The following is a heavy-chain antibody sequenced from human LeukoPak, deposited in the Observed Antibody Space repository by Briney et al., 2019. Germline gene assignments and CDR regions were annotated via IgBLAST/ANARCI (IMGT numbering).Heavy chain of an antibody. CDR2: IIGSVHST. J-gene: IGHJ4*02. CDR1: GFTFSSYS. CDR3: AKHSYDSSGYYSIDY. D-gene: IGHD3-22*01. V-gene: IGHV3-23*01. Sequence: GGSLRLSCVASGFTFSSYSMNWVRQAPGKGLEWVSAIIGSVHSTYYADSVKGRFTISRDNSKNTLYLQMNSLRAEDTAVYYCAKHSYDSSGYYSIDYWGQGTLVTVFS.